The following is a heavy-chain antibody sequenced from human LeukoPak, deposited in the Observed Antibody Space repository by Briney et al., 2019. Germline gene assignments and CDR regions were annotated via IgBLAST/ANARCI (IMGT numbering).Heavy chain of an antibody. D-gene: IGHD6-19*01. CDR3: ARHDSSAWYGGVDH. Sequence: SETLSLTCAVYGGSFSGYYWSWIRQPPGKGLEWIGEINHSGSTNYNPSLKSRVTISVDTSKNQFSLKLSSVTAADTAVYYCARHDSSAWYGGVDHWGQGTLVTVSS. CDR2: INHSGST. J-gene: IGHJ4*02. V-gene: IGHV4-34*01. CDR1: GGSFSGYY.